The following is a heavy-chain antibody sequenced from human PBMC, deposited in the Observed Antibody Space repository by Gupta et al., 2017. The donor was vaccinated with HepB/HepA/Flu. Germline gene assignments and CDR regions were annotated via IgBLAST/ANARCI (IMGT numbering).Heavy chain of an antibody. J-gene: IGHJ4*02. Sequence: QLQLQESGPGLAKSPETLSLTCSFPGGSMSSSSYCWGWFSPPQRTGLESMGSIYDSGSTYYNPSLKSRVTISVDTSKNQFSLKLSSVTAADTAVYYCARQSVFYYFDYWGQGTLVTVSS. CDR3: ARQSVFYYFDY. CDR1: GGSMSSSSYC. V-gene: IGHV4-39*01. CDR2: IYDSGST.